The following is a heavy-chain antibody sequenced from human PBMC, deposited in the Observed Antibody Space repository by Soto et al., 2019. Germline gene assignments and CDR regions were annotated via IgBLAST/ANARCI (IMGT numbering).Heavy chain of an antibody. V-gene: IGHV1-46*03. D-gene: IGHD2-21*02. J-gene: IGHJ4*02. CDR3: TRGGAIVVVTVGFDY. CDR1: GYIFTNYY. CDR2: INAGGSYT. Sequence: ASVKVSCKASGYIFTNYYIHWVRQAPGEGLEWMGTINAGGSYTTYAQRFLGRVSMTRDTSTSTVSMELSSLRSEDTALYYCTRGGAIVVVTVGFDYWGQGTLVTVSS.